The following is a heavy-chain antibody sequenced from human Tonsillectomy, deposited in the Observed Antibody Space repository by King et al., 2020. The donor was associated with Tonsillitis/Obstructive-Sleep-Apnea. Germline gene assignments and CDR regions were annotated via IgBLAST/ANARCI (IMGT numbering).Heavy chain of an antibody. Sequence: VQLVESGGGVVQPGGSLRLSCAAAGLTFSSYEMNWVRQAPGKGLEWVSYICSSGTTKYYADSVKGRFTISRDKAKNSLFLQMNSLRVEDTAVYYCVRDSLGWSFHLWGRGTLVSLSS. V-gene: IGHV3-48*03. CDR2: ICSSGTTK. CDR1: GLTFSSYE. J-gene: IGHJ2*01. CDR3: VRDSLGWSFHL.